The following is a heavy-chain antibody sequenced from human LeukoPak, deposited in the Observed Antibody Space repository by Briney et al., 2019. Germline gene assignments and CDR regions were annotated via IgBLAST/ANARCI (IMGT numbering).Heavy chain of an antibody. J-gene: IGHJ4*02. CDR2: IRYDGSNK. V-gene: IGHV3-30*02. D-gene: IGHD2-15*01. CDR3: AKDLRYENYYFDY. Sequence: PGGSLGLSCAASGFTFSSYGMHWVRQAPGKGLEWVAFIRYDGSNKYYADSVKGRFTISRDNSKNTLYLQMNSLRAEDTAVYYCAKDLRYENYYFDYWGQGTLVTVSS. CDR1: GFTFSSYG.